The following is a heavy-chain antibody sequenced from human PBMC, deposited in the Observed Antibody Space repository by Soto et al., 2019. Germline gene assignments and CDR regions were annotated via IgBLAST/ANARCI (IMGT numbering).Heavy chain of an antibody. CDR3: ARLGGYCSSSSCYGYYGMDV. D-gene: IGHD2-2*01. CDR1: VGPISSGLYS. J-gene: IGHJ6*02. CDR2: FYYSEST. V-gene: IGHV4-39*01. Sequence: SEPLYLTRTASVGPISSGLYSSGWFCQPRGEGLEWIGTFYYSESTYYNPSLESRVTISVDTSKNQFSLKVTSVTVADTAVYYCARLGGYCSSSSCYGYYGMDVWGQGTTVS.